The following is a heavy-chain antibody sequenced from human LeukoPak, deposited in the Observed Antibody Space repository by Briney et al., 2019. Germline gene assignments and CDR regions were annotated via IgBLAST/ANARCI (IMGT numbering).Heavy chain of an antibody. J-gene: IGHJ4*02. CDR1: GFTFSTYW. D-gene: IGHD2-15*01. V-gene: IGHV3-7*01. Sequence: GGSLRLSCAASGFTFSTYWMSWVRQTPGKGLEWVAKIKPDGSEKSYVDSVKGRFTTSRDNAKTSVYLQMNSLRVEDTAVYYCARGQFADIYWGQGALVTVSS. CDR2: IKPDGSEK. CDR3: ARGQFADIY.